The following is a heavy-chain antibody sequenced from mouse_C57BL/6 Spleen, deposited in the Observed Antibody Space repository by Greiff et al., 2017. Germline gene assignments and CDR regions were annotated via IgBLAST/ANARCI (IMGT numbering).Heavy chain of an antibody. D-gene: IGHD2-2*01. Sequence: VQLQQSGPELVKPGASVKISCKASGYAFSSSWMNWVKQRPGKGLEWIGRIYPGDGDTNYNGKFKGKATLTADKSSSTAYMQLSSLTSEDSAVYFCARWVTTERGDYFDYWGQGTTLTVSS. J-gene: IGHJ2*01. V-gene: IGHV1-82*01. CDR3: ARWVTTERGDYFDY. CDR2: IYPGDGDT. CDR1: GYAFSSSW.